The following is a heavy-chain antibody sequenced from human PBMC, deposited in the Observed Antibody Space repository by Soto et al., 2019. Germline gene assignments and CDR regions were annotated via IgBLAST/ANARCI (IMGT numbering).Heavy chain of an antibody. CDR3: TAYGDFYFDL. V-gene: IGHV3-73*01. J-gene: IGHJ2*01. CDR1: GFAFSGSA. D-gene: IGHD4-17*01. Sequence: EVQLVESGGGLVQPGGSLKLSCAASGFAFSGSAMHWVRQASGKGLEWVGRIRSKANNYATTYAASVKGRFTISRDDSHNKAYLQMNSLKTEDTDVYYCTAYGDFYFDLWGRGTLVTVSS. CDR2: IRSKANNYAT.